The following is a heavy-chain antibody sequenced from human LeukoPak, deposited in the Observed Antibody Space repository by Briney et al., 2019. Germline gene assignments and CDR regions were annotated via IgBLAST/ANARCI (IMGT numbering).Heavy chain of an antibody. CDR1: GFTLNNYG. D-gene: IGHD2-2*01. J-gene: IGHJ4*02. CDR3: AKGPLRGTAAAIDY. V-gene: IGHV3-30*18. CDR2: ISYDGRNI. Sequence: GGSLRLSCAASGFTLNNYGMHWVRQAPGKGLEWVAVISYDGRNIHYPDSVKGRFTISRDISTDTLWLQMDSLRTEDTAVYYCAKGPLRGTAAAIDYWGQGTLVTVSS.